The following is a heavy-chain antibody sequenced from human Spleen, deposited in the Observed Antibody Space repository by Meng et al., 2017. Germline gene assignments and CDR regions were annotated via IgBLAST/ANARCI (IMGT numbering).Heavy chain of an antibody. D-gene: IGHD1-1*01. Sequence: VQLVESGGGLVQPGGSLRLSCAASGFTFSDYYMSWSRQAPGKGLEWVSYISSSGRTIYYADSVTGRFTISRDNAKNSLYLQMNSLRAEDTAVYYCARGLRYGFDYWGQGILVTVSS. V-gene: IGHV3-11*01. CDR2: ISSSGRTI. CDR3: ARGLRYGFDY. CDR1: GFTFSDYY. J-gene: IGHJ4*02.